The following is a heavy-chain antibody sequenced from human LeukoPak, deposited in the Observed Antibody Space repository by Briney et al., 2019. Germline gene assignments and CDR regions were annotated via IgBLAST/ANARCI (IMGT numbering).Heavy chain of an antibody. V-gene: IGHV3-7*01. CDR3: ARDYGGSSPFDY. J-gene: IGHJ4*02. D-gene: IGHD4-23*01. Sequence: GGSLRLSCAASGFTFSSYWMSWVRQAPGKGLEWVANIKQDGSEKYYVDSVKGRFTVSRDNAKNSLCLHMNSLRAEDTAVYYCARDYGGSSPFDYWGQGTLVTVSS. CDR2: IKQDGSEK. CDR1: GFTFSSYW.